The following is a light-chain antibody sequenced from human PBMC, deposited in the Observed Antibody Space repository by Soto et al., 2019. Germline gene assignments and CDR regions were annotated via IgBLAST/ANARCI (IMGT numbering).Light chain of an antibody. CDR1: QDISSL. CDR2: GAS. J-gene: IGKJ4*01. V-gene: IGKV1-12*01. Sequence: NEFIQSPASLSASVGDRVTITCQASQDISSLLAWYQQKPGKAPKLLIYGASTLQSGVPSRFSGSGSGTDFTLTISSLQPEDFATYFCQQADSFPLTFGGGTKVDIK. CDR3: QQADSFPLT.